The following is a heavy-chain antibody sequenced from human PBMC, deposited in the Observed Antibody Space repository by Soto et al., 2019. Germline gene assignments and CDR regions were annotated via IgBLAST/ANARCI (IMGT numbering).Heavy chain of an antibody. CDR1: GFTFSSYS. Sequence: PGGSLRLSCAASGFTFSSYSMNWVRQAPGKGLEWVSSISSSSSYIYYADSVKGRFTISRDNAKNSLYLQMNSLRAEDTAVYYCARVMGDYYGMDVWGQGTTVTVSS. J-gene: IGHJ6*02. CDR2: ISSSSSYI. V-gene: IGHV3-21*01. CDR3: ARVMGDYYGMDV.